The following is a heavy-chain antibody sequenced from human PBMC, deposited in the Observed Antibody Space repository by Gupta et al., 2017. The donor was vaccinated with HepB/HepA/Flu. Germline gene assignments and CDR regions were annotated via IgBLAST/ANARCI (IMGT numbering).Heavy chain of an antibody. D-gene: IGHD6-13*01. CDR2: IFSNDEK. J-gene: IGHJ6*02. Sequence: QVTLKESGPVLVKPTETLTLTCTVSGFSLSNARMGVSWIRQPPGKALEWLAHIFSNDEKSYRTSLKSRLTISKDTSKSQVGLTMTNMEPVDTATYYCARLSAAGSYYYYYGMDVWGQGTTVTVSS. CDR1: GFSLSNARMG. CDR3: ARLSAAGSYYYYYGMDV. V-gene: IGHV2-26*01.